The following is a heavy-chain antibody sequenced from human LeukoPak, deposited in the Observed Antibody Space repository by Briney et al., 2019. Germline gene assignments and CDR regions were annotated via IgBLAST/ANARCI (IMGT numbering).Heavy chain of an antibody. CDR2: ISSSSSYT. Sequence: GGSLRLSCAASGFTFSDYYMSWVRQAPGKGLEWVSYISSSSSYTNYADSVKGRFTISRDNAKNSLYLQMNSLRAEDTAVYYCARMEYSSGWSSWYDPWGQGTLVTVSS. D-gene: IGHD6-19*01. CDR3: ARMEYSSGWSSWYDP. CDR1: GFTFSDYY. J-gene: IGHJ5*02. V-gene: IGHV3-11*06.